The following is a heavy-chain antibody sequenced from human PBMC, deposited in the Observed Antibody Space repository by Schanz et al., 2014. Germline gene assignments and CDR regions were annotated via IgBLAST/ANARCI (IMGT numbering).Heavy chain of an antibody. CDR1: GFIFRTYG. CDR2: IHYDGTYK. D-gene: IGHD6-6*01. Sequence: QVHLVESGGGVVQPGGSLRLSCAASGFIFRTYGMHWVRQAPGKGLEWVAFIHYDGTYKYYADSVKGRFTISRDNSETTLYLQTISLRTEATAVYFCAKGRGGTSSEGLDQYYGMDVWGQGTTVTVSS. CDR3: AKGRGGTSSEGLDQYYGMDV. V-gene: IGHV3-30*02. J-gene: IGHJ6*02.